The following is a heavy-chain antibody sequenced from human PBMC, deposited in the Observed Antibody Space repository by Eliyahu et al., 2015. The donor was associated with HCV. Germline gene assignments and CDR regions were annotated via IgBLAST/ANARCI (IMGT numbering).Heavy chain of an antibody. D-gene: IGHD1-14*01. CDR2: TYPGDSDT. CDR3: ARQGEPIDPFDY. Sequence: EVQLVQSGAEVKKPGESXKISCKGSGYXFTSYXIGRXRQMPGKGLEGMGITYPGDSDTXYSPSFQGQVTISXDKSISTAYLQWSSLKASDTAMYYCARQGEPIDPFDYWGQGTLVTVSS. V-gene: IGHV5-51*01. CDR1: GYXFTSYX. J-gene: IGHJ4*02.